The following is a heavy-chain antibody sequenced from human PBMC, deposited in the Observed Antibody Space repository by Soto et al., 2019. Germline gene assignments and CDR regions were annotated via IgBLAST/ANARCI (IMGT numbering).Heavy chain of an antibody. D-gene: IGHD3-10*01. Sequence: PGGSLRLSCAASGFTFSNTWMSWVRQAPGKGLEWVGRIKSKTDGWTTDYATPVKGRFTISRDDSKDTLYLQMNSLKTGDTAVYYCTTAFSQYYYGPGSYYYYYAMHVWGPGTTLTVYS. CDR2: IKSKTDGWTT. V-gene: IGHV3-15*01. CDR1: GFTFSNTW. J-gene: IGHJ6*02. CDR3: TTAFSQYYYGPGSYYYYYAMHV.